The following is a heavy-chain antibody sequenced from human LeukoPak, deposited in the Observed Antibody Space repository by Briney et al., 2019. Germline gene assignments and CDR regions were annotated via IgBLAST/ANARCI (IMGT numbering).Heavy chain of an antibody. CDR3: ARVSSGYCSGGSCYSGAGGFDP. J-gene: IGHJ5*02. D-gene: IGHD2-15*01. Sequence: PSETLSLTCTVSGGSISSYYWSWIRQPAGKGLGWIGRIYTSGSTNYNPSLKSRVTMSVDTSKNQFSLKLSSVTAADTAVYYCARVSSGYCSGGSCYSGAGGFDPWGQGTLVTVSS. CDR1: GGSISSYY. CDR2: IYTSGST. V-gene: IGHV4-4*07.